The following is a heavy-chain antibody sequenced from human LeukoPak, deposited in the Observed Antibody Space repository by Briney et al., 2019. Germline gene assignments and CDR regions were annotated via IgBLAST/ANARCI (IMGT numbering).Heavy chain of an antibody. CDR1: GGSFSGYY. Sequence: PSETLSLTCAVYGGSFSGYYWSWIRQPPGKGLEWIGEINHSGSTNYNPSLKSRVTISVDTSKNQFSLKLSSVTAAGTAVYYCARERAYYDSSGYYFDYWGQGTLVTVSS. CDR3: ARERAYYDSSGYYFDY. D-gene: IGHD3-22*01. CDR2: INHSGST. V-gene: IGHV4-34*01. J-gene: IGHJ4*02.